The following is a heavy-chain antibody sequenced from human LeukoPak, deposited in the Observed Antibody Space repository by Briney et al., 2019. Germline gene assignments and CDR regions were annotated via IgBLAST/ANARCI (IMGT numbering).Heavy chain of an antibody. J-gene: IGHJ6*02. Sequence: SQTLSLTCTVSGGSIISNRHYWSWIRQPAGKGLEWIGYIYYSGSTNYNPSLESRVTISVDTSKNQFSLKLTSVTAADTAVYYCARHANYFYYGIDVWGQGTTVTVSS. CDR1: GGSIISNRHY. V-gene: IGHV4-61*09. D-gene: IGHD2-8*01. CDR3: ARHANYFYYGIDV. CDR2: IYYSGST.